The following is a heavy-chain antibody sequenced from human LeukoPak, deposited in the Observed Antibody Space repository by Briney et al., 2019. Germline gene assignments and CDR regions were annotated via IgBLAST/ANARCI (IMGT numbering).Heavy chain of an antibody. V-gene: IGHV3-23*01. CDR2: ISAGGGTT. J-gene: IGHJ4*02. CDR3: ARDVFSGSFRSEY. Sequence: PGGSLRLSCAASGFTFGNFAMSWVRQAPGKGREWVSVISAGGGTTFYADSVKGRFTVSRDNFRNTLYVQMNSLRAEDTAVYYCARDVFSGSFRSEYWGQGTLVTVSS. CDR1: GFTFGNFA. D-gene: IGHD3-16*02.